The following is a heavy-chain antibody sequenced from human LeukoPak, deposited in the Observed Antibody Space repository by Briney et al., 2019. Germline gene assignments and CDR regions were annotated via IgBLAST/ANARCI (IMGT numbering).Heavy chain of an antibody. CDR3: AKDFGSSWYNYYYYYMDV. CDR1: GFTFSNYG. D-gene: IGHD6-13*01. Sequence: GRSLRLSCAASGFTFSNYGMHWVRQAPGKGLEWVAVIWYDGSNKYYADSVKGRFTISRDNSKNTLYLQMNSLRAEDTAVYYCAKDFGSSWYNYYYYYMDVWGKGTTVTVSS. J-gene: IGHJ6*03. CDR2: IWYDGSNK. V-gene: IGHV3-33*06.